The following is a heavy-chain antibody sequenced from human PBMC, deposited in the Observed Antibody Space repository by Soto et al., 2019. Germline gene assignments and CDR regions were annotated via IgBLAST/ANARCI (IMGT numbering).Heavy chain of an antibody. D-gene: IGHD3-22*01. J-gene: IGHJ6*02. V-gene: IGHV4-31*03. CDR3: ARVDYYDSSGYYYYYGMDV. CDR2: IYYSGST. CDR1: GGSISSAGYY. Sequence: SETLSLTCTVSGGSISSAGYYWRWIRQHPGKGLEWIGYIYYSGSTYYNPSLKSRVTISVDTSKNQFSLKLSSVTAADTAVYYCARVDYYDSSGYYYYYGMDVWGQGTTVTVSS.